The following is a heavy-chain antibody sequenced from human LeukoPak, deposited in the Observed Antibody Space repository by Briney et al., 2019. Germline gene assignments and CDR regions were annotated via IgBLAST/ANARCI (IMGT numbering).Heavy chain of an antibody. CDR2: ISSRSSYI. CDR1: GFTFSSYS. J-gene: IGHJ4*02. V-gene: IGHV3-21*01. CDR3: ARDGDCSGGSCYRRFDY. Sequence: PGGSLRLSCAASGFTFSSYSVSWVRQAPGKGLEWVSSISSRSSYIYNADSVKGRFTISRDNAKNSLYLQMNSLRAEDTAVYYCARDGDCSGGSCYRRFDYWGQGTLVTVSS. D-gene: IGHD2-15*01.